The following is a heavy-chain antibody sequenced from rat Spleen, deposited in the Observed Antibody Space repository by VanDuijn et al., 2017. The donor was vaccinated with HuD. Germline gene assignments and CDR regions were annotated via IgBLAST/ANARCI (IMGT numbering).Heavy chain of an antibody. CDR1: GFTFSNYY. CDR3: TRENWVFDY. J-gene: IGHJ2*01. CDR2: INTGGGNT. Sequence: EVQLVESGGGLVQPGRSLKLSCAASGFTFSNYYMAWVRQAPTKGLEWVAYINTGGGNTYYRDSVRGRFTVSRDNAKSTLYLQMNSLRSEDTATYYCTRENWVFDYWGQGVMVTVSS. D-gene: IGHD5-1*01. V-gene: IGHV5-27*01.